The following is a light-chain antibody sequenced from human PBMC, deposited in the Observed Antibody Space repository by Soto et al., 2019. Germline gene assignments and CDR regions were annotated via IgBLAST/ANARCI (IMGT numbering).Light chain of an antibody. J-gene: IGLJ1*01. Sequence: QSALTQPASVSGSPGQSITISCTGTSSDVGGYNYVSWYQQHPGKAPKLMIYEVSNRPSGVSNRFSGSKSGITASLTISGLQAEDEADYYCSSYTSSSPYVFGTGTKGTV. CDR1: SSDVGGYNY. V-gene: IGLV2-14*01. CDR3: SSYTSSSPYV. CDR2: EVS.